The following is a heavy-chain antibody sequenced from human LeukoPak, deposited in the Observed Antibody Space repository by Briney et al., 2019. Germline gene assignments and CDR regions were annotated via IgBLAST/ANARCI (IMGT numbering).Heavy chain of an antibody. V-gene: IGHV1-18*01. J-gene: IGHJ4*02. CDR2: ISAYNGNT. D-gene: IGHD3-22*01. CDR1: GYTFTSYG. Sequence: ASVKVSCKASGYTFTSYGIRWVRQAPGQGLEWMGWISAYNGNTNYAQKLQGRVTMTTDTSTSTAYMELRSLRSDDTAVYYCARDLALEINYYDSSGYYPLDYWGQGTLVTVSS. CDR3: ARDLALEINYYDSSGYYPLDY.